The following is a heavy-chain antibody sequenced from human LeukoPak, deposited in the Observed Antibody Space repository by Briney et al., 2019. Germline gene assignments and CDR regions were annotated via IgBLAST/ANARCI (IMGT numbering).Heavy chain of an antibody. CDR3: ARDRPQRGLN. D-gene: IGHD3-22*01. CDR1: GGSISSGGYY. J-gene: IGHJ4*02. CDR2: IYYSGST. Sequence: SETLSLTCTVSGGSISSGGYYWSWIRQHPGKGLEWIGYIYYSGSTYYNPSLKSRVTFSVDTSKNQFSLNLSSVTAADTAVYYCARDRPQRGLNWGQGTLVTVSS. V-gene: IGHV4-31*03.